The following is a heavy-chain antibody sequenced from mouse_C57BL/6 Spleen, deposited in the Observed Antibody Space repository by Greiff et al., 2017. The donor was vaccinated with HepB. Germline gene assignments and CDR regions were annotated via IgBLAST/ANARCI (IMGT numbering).Heavy chain of an antibody. CDR1: GFNIKNTY. CDR3: ARCGFYGNLFYFDY. CDR2: IDPANGNT. J-gene: IGHJ2*01. Sequence: LVESVAELVRPGASVKLSCTASGFNIKNTYMHWVKQRPEQGLEWIGRIDPANGNTKYAPKFQGKATITADTSSNTAYLQLSSLTSEDTAIYYCARCGFYGNLFYFDYWGQGTTLTVSS. D-gene: IGHD2-1*01. V-gene: IGHV14-3*01.